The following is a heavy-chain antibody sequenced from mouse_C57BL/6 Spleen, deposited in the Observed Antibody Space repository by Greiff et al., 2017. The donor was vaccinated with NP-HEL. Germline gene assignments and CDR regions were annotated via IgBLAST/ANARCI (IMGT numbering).Heavy chain of an antibody. CDR3: AREGKYVWDFDY. CDR1: GYTFTSYW. Sequence: QVQLQQSGAELVKPGASVKMSCKASGYTFTSYWITWVKQRPGQGLEWIGDIYPGSGSTNYNEKFKSKATLTVDTSSSTAYMQLSSLTSEDSAVYYCAREGKYVWDFDYWGQGTTLTVSS. D-gene: IGHD4-1*01. V-gene: IGHV1-55*01. J-gene: IGHJ2*01. CDR2: IYPGSGST.